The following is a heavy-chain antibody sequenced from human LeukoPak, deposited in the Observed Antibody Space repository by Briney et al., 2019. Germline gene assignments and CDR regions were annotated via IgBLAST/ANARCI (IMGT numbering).Heavy chain of an antibody. J-gene: IGHJ3*02. D-gene: IGHD6-13*01. CDR2: ISAYNGNT. Sequence: ASVKVSCKVSGYTLTELSMHWVRQAPGQGLEWMGWISAYNGNTNYAQKLQGRVTMTTDTSTSTAYMELRSLRSDDTAVYYCARRIAAAGGHAFDIWGQGTMVTVSS. CDR1: GYTLTELS. CDR3: ARRIAAAGGHAFDI. V-gene: IGHV1-18*01.